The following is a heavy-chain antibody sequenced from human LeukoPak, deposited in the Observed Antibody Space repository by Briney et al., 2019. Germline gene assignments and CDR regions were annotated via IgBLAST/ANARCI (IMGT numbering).Heavy chain of an antibody. Sequence: SQTLSLTCAVSGGSISSGGYSWSWIRQPPVKGLEWIGYIYHSGSTYYNPSLKSRVTISVDRSKNQFSLKLSSVTAADTAVYYCARGNSSGWYPFDYWGQGTLVTVSS. V-gene: IGHV4-30-2*01. D-gene: IGHD6-19*01. CDR3: ARGNSSGWYPFDY. CDR2: IYHSGST. J-gene: IGHJ4*02. CDR1: GGSISSGGYS.